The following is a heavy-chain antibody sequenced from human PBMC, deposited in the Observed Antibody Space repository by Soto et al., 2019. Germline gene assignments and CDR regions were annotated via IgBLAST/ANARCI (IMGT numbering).Heavy chain of an antibody. V-gene: IGHV1-69*12. CDR2: IIPIFGTA. J-gene: IGHJ4*02. CDR3: ARTLSPHYDFWSGPRTGGFDY. Sequence: QVQLVQSGAEVKKPGSSVKVSCKASGGTFSSYAISWVRQAPGQGLEWMGGIIPIFGTANYAQKFQGRVTITADESTSTAYMELSSLRSEDTAVYYCARTLSPHYDFWSGPRTGGFDYWVQGPLVTVSS. CDR1: GGTFSSYA. D-gene: IGHD3-3*01.